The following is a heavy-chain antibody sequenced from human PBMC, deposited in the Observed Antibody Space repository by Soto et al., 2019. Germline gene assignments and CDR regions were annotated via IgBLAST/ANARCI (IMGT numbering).Heavy chain of an antibody. D-gene: IGHD3-3*01. Sequence: KPSETLSLTCTVSGGSINSGDYYWSWIRQPPGKGLEWIGYIYYSGSTSFNPSLKSRVTMSVDTSKSQFSLKLSSVTAADTAVYYCARGVDHDFWSGSATYYFDYWGQGTLVTVSS. CDR1: GGSINSGDYY. CDR2: IYYSGST. V-gene: IGHV4-30-4*01. CDR3: ARGVDHDFWSGSATYYFDY. J-gene: IGHJ4*02.